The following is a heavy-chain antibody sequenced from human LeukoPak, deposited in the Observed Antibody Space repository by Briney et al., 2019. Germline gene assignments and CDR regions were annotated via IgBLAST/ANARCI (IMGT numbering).Heavy chain of an antibody. J-gene: IGHJ4*02. CDR3: ARSRASSWFVDFDY. Sequence: SQTLSLTCAISGDSVSSNSGAWNWIRQSPSRGLEWLGRTYYRSKWYNDYAVSVKSRITINPDTSKNQFSLQLNSVTPEDTAVYYCARSRASSWFVDFDYWGQGTLVTVSS. V-gene: IGHV6-1*01. CDR1: GDSVSSNSGA. D-gene: IGHD6-13*01. CDR2: TYYRSKWYN.